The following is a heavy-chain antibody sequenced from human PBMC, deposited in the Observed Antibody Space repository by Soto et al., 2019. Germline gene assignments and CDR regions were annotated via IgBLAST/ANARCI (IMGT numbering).Heavy chain of an antibody. CDR3: AKDMVRGAGESHSAMAV. D-gene: IGHD3-10*01. CDR1: GFTFSNYA. J-gene: IGHJ6*04. V-gene: IGHV3-30*14. Sequence: QVQLVESGGGVVQPGRSLRLSCAASGFTFSNYAMHWVRQAPGKGLAWVAVISYDGRNKYYTDTGEGRFTISRENSKTTLYRQRSALKPEDRAVSYRAKDMVRGAGESHSAMAVGGKGTTVTVS. CDR2: ISYDGRNK.